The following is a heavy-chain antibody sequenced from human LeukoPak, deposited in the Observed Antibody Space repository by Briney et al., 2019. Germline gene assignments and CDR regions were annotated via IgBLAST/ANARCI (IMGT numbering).Heavy chain of an antibody. Sequence: GGSLRLSCATSELTFSNAWMSWVRQAPGKGLEWVSYISSSSSTLYYADSVKGRFTISRDNAKNSLYLQMNSLRVEDTAVYYCARDVSAYSGYLWGQGARVTVSS. CDR2: ISSSSSTL. J-gene: IGHJ4*02. V-gene: IGHV3-48*01. D-gene: IGHD5-12*01. CDR3: ARDVSAYSGYL. CDR1: ELTFSNAW.